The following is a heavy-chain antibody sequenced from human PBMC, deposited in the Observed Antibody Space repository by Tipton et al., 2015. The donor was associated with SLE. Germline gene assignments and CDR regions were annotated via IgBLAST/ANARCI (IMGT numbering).Heavy chain of an antibody. J-gene: IGHJ4*02. CDR1: GFSVSSEY. Sequence: SLRLSCAASGFSVSSEYMSWVRQAPGKGLEWVANIKHDGSEKKYLDSVKGRFTVSRDNAKNSLYLQMNSLRAEDTAVFYCARGGYYDRNGYSEPFDYWGQGTLVTVSS. D-gene: IGHD3-22*01. CDR3: ARGGYYDRNGYSEPFDY. CDR2: IKHDGSEK. V-gene: IGHV3-7*01.